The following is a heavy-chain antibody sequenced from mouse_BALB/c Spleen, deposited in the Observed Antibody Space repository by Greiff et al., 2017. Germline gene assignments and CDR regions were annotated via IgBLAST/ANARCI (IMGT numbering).Heavy chain of an antibody. CDR2: IDPANGNT. Sequence: EVKVVESGAELVKPGASVKLSCTASGFNIKDTYMHWVKQRPEQGLEWIGRIDPANGNTKYDPKFQGKATITADTSSNTAYLQLSSLTSEDTAVYYCARLRSTWFAYWGQGTLVTVSA. V-gene: IGHV14-3*02. CDR3: ARLRSTWFAY. J-gene: IGHJ3*01. CDR1: GFNIKDTY. D-gene: IGHD1-1*01.